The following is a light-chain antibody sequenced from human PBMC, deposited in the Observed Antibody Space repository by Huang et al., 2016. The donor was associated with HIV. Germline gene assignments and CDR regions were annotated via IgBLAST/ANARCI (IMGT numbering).Light chain of an antibody. J-gene: IGKJ3*01. CDR2: DAS. CDR1: QGVSAY. V-gene: IGKV3-11*01. CDR3: QQRSTWPFT. Sequence: EIVLTQSPATLSLSPGERATLSCRASQGVSAYLAWYHQKPGQAPRLLVYDASNRATGVPARFTGSGSGTDFTLTISSLEPEDFAVYFCQQRSTWPFTFGPGTRVDFK.